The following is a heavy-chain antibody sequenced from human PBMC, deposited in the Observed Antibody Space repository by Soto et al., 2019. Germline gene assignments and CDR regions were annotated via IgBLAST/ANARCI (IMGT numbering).Heavy chain of an antibody. CDR2: IYWDDDK. Sequence: QITLKESGPTLVKPTQTLTLTFTFSGFSLSTSGVGVGWIRQPPGKALEWLALIYWDDDKPYSPSLKSRLTITKDGSKNQVVLTMTNMDPVHTATYYCAHTLASGGNSRRYWFDPWGQGTLVTVSS. J-gene: IGHJ5*02. D-gene: IGHD2-21*02. V-gene: IGHV2-5*02. CDR1: GFSLSTSGVG. CDR3: AHTLASGGNSRRYWFDP.